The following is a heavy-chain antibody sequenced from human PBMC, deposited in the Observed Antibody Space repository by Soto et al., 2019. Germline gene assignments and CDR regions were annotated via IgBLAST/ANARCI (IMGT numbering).Heavy chain of an antibody. Sequence: EVQQVESGGGLVQPGGSLRLSCAASGFTFSNYWMHWIRQAPGKGLVWVSRISYDESTTSYADSVKGRFTISRDNAKNTLFLQTNSLRAEDTAVYYCARGGGSHAHPPDYWGQGTLVTVSS. CDR2: ISYDESTT. CDR3: ARGGGSHAHPPDY. D-gene: IGHD1-26*01. J-gene: IGHJ4*02. V-gene: IGHV3-74*01. CDR1: GFTFSNYW.